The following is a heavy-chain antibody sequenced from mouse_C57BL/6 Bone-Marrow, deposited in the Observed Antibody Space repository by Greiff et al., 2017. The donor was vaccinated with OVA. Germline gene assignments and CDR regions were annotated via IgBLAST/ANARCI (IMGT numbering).Heavy chain of an antibody. V-gene: IGHV14-4*01. CDR2: IDPENGDT. CDR1: GFNIKDDY. Sequence: VQLQQSGAELVRPGASVKLSCTASGFNIKDDYMHWVKQRPEQGLEWIGWIDPENGDTEYASKFQGKATITADTSSKTAYLQLSSLTSEDTAVYYCTTSLGAMDYWGQGTSVTVSS. CDR3: TTSLGAMDY. J-gene: IGHJ4*01.